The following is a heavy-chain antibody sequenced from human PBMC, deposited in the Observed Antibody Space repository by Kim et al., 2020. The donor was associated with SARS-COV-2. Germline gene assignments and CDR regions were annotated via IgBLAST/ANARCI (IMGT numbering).Heavy chain of an antibody. Sequence: GGSLRLSCAASGFTFSSYGMHWVRQAPGKGLEWVAGISYDGSNKYYADSVKGRFTISRDNSKNTLYLQMNSLRAEDTAVYYCARDRVAATNQAYYYYGMDVWGQESTVTVSS. V-gene: IGHV3-33*05. CDR2: ISYDGSNK. CDR3: ARDRVAATNQAYYYYGMDV. J-gene: IGHJ6*02. CDR1: GFTFSSYG. D-gene: IGHD2-15*01.